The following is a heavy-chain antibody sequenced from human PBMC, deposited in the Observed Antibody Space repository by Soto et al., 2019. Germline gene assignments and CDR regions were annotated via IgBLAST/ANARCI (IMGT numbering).Heavy chain of an antibody. CDR1: GDSVSSNSAG. CDR2: TYYRSKWYY. CDR3: ARGEQYSGRIFDY. D-gene: IGHD1-26*01. J-gene: IGHJ4*01. Sequence: QVQLKQSGPGLVKPSQTLSLTCAITGDSVSSNSAGWSWVRQSPSRGLGLLGRTYYRSKWYYEYAVSVRGRITINPDTSKNQYSLQLNSVTPEDTAVYFCARGEQYSGRIFDYWGQGTLVTVSS. V-gene: IGHV6-1*01.